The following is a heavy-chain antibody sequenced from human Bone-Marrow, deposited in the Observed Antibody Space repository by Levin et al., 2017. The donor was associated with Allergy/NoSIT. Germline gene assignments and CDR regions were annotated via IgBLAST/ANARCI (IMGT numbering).Heavy chain of an antibody. J-gene: IGHJ4*02. D-gene: IGHD4-17*01. Sequence: SQTLSLTCSVSGASIPSSGYYWGWIRQPPGKGLEWIGTIDYSGSTYYSPSLKSRLTISVDTSKTQFSLRLNSVTAADTAVYYCVRDFGDHRTDYWGQGTLVTVSS. CDR2: IDYSGST. V-gene: IGHV4-39*02. CDR3: VRDFGDHRTDY. CDR1: GASIPSSGYY.